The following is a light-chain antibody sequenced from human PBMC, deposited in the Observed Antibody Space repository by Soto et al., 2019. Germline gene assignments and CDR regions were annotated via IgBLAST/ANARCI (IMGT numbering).Light chain of an antibody. CDR2: RVT. J-gene: IGLJ2*01. V-gene: IGLV2-14*01. CDR3: SSYTSNNTVI. CDR1: SSDVGAYNY. Sequence: QSALTQPASVSGSPGQSITISCTGSSSDVGAYNYVSWYQHHPGEAPKLIIYRVTKRPSGVSSRFSASKSGNTASLTISGLQAEDECHYYCSSYTSNNTVIFGGGTKVTVL.